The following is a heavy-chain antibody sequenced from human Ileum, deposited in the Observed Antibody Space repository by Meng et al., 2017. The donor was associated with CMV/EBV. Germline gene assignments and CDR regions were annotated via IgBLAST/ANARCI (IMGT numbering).Heavy chain of an antibody. Sequence: SCAASGFTFSSYSMNWVRQAPGKGLEWVSSISSSSSYIYYADSVKGRFTISRDNAKNSLYLQMNSLRAEDTAVYYCARGSAARPWGYWGQGTLVTVSS. J-gene: IGHJ4*02. D-gene: IGHD6-6*01. V-gene: IGHV3-21*01. CDR1: GFTFSSYS. CDR2: ISSSSSYI. CDR3: ARGSAARPWGY.